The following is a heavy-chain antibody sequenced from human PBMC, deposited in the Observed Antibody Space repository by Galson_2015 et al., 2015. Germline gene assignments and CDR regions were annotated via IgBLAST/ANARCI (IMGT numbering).Heavy chain of an antibody. CDR2: IHPGDSDT. CDR3: ARRGSSNFAWFAP. Sequence: QSGAEVKKPGESLKISCTGSGYSFPSYWIGWVRQLPGKGLEWMGIIHPGDSDTRYSPSFQGQVTISADRSVTTAYLQWTSLKASDSGMYYCARRGSSNFAWFAPWGQGTLVTVSS. D-gene: IGHD4-11*01. V-gene: IGHV5-51*01. J-gene: IGHJ5*02. CDR1: GYSFPSYW.